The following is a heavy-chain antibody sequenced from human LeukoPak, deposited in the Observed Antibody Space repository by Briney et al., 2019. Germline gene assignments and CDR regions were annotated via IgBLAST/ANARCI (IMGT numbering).Heavy chain of an antibody. V-gene: IGHV4-38-2*02. CDR1: GYSSGYY. J-gene: IGHJ4*02. CDR3: ARDGSISSWAIDY. D-gene: IGHD6-13*01. Sequence: PSETLSLTCAVSGYSSGYYWGWIRQPPGKGLEWIGSIWHSGSTYYNPSLKSRVTISLDTSKNQFSLKLTSVTAADTAVYYCARDGSISSWAIDYCGQGTLVTVSS. CDR2: IWHSGST.